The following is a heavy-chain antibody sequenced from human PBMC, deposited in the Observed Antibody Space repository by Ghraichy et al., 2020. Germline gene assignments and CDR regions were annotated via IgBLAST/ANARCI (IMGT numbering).Heavy chain of an antibody. CDR1: GFTFSSYA. D-gene: IGHD3-3*01. Sequence: GGSLRLSCAASGFTFSSYAMSWVRQAPGKGLEWVSAISGSNGNTYYADSVKGRFTISRDNSKNTLYLQLNSLRAEDTAIYYWAKHYYDFWSGYNDYWGQGTLVTVSS. CDR3: AKHYYDFWSGYNDY. V-gene: IGHV3-23*01. J-gene: IGHJ4*02. CDR2: ISGSNGNT.